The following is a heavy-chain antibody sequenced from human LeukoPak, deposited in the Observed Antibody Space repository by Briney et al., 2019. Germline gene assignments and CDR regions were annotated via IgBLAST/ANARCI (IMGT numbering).Heavy chain of an antibody. D-gene: IGHD6-19*01. J-gene: IGHJ5*02. Sequence: GSLRLSCSASGFTFTTYGMNWVRQAPGRGLEWVSSIRPSGDNTYYGDSVKGRFTISRDNSKNTVYLQMNNMRVDDTAVYYCARVAGWHWFDPWGQGTLVTVSS. CDR2: IRPSGDNT. V-gene: IGHV3-23*01. CDR3: ARVAGWHWFDP. CDR1: GFTFTTYG.